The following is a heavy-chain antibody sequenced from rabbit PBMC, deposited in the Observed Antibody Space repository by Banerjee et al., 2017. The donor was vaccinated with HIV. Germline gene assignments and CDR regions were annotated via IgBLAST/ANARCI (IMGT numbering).Heavy chain of an antibody. J-gene: IGHJ6*01. D-gene: IGHD3-3*01. Sequence: QSLEESGGDLVKPGTSLTLTCTASGLDFSSGYDMCWVRQAPGKGLEWIGYIDPVFRSTYYASWAKGRFTISRASSTTVTLQMTSLTVADTATYFCARPWDLWGPGTLVTVS. V-gene: IGHV1S40*01. CDR3: ARPWDL. CDR1: GLDFSSGYD. CDR2: IDPVFRST.